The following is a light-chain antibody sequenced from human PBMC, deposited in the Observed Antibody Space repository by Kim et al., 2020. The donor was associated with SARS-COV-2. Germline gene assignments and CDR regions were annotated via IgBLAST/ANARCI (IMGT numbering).Light chain of an antibody. Sequence: SYELTQPPSVSVSPGQTASITCSGDKLGDKYACWYQQKPGQSPVLVIYQDSKRPSGIPERFSGSNSGNRATLTISGTQAMDEADYYCQARDSSTVVFGGG. CDR3: QARDSSTVV. J-gene: IGLJ2*01. V-gene: IGLV3-1*01. CDR2: QDS. CDR1: KLGDKY.